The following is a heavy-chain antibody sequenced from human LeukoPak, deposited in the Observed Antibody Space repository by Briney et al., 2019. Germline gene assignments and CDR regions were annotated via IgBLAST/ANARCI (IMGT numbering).Heavy chain of an antibody. D-gene: IGHD6-6*01. V-gene: IGHV4-61*02. Sequence: PSETLSLTCTVSGGSISSSSYYWGWIRQPAGKGLEWIGRIYTSGSTNYNPSLKSRVTTSVDTSKNQFSLKLSSVTAADTAVYYCARDNPDSSSSWDYWGQGTLVTVSS. CDR3: ARDNPDSSSSWDY. J-gene: IGHJ4*02. CDR2: IYTSGST. CDR1: GGSISSSSYY.